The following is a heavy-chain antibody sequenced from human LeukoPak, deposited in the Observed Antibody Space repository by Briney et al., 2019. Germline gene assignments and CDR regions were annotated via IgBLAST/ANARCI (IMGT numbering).Heavy chain of an antibody. D-gene: IGHD6-19*01. CDR2: INSNGSST. V-gene: IGHV3-74*01. Sequence: GRSLRLSCAASGFTFSSYWMHWVRQAPGKGLVWVSRINSNGSSTSYADSVKGRFTISRDNSKSTLFLQMHNLRVDDTAMYYCAVVAGRFPPDYWGQGTLVTVSS. CDR3: AVVAGRFPPDY. CDR1: GFTFSSYW. J-gene: IGHJ4*02.